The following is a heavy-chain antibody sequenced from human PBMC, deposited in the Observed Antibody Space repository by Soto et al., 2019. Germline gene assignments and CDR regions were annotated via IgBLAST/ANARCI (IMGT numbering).Heavy chain of an antibody. CDR2: ISAYNGNT. CDR1: GYTFTSYG. Sequence: GASVKVSCKASGYTFTSYGISWVRQAPGQGLEWMGWISAYNGNTNYAQKLQGRVTMTTDTSTSTAYMELRSLRSDDTAVYYCATDRFSYYDFWSGYYKGFAPWGQGPRVIVSS. D-gene: IGHD3-3*01. CDR3: ATDRFSYYDFWSGYYKGFAP. V-gene: IGHV1-18*01. J-gene: IGHJ5*02.